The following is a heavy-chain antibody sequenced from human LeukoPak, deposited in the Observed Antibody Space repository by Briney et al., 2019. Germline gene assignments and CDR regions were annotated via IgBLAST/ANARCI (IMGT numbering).Heavy chain of an antibody. CDR2: ISSDGSNK. CDR1: GFTFTSYA. J-gene: IGHJ3*02. Sequence: PGVSLRLSCAASGFTFTSYAMHWVRQAPGRGLKWVAVISSDGSNKYYADSVKGRFTISRDNSKKTLDLQMNSLRAEDTAMYYCARPRYGSGTAGAFDIWGQGTMVTVSS. D-gene: IGHD3-10*01. V-gene: IGHV3-30-3*01. CDR3: ARPRYGSGTAGAFDI.